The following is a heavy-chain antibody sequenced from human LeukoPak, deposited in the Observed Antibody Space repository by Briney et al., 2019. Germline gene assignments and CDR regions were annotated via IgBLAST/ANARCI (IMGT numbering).Heavy chain of an antibody. Sequence: GASVKVSCKASGYTFTSYGISWVRQAPGQGLEWMGWMNPNSGNTGYAQKFQGRVTMTRNTSISTAYMELSSLRSEDTAVYYCARGPPYCSGGSCYSSLDYWGQGTLVTVSS. D-gene: IGHD2-15*01. V-gene: IGHV1-8*02. CDR2: MNPNSGNT. CDR1: GYTFTSYG. CDR3: ARGPPYCSGGSCYSSLDY. J-gene: IGHJ4*02.